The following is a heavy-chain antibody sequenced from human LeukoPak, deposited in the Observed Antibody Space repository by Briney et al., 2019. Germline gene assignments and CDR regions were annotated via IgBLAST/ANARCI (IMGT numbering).Heavy chain of an antibody. D-gene: IGHD4-17*01. CDR1: GGSISNYY. CDR3: ARGGGYGDYFY. CDR2: SYYIGST. V-gene: IGHV4-59*01. J-gene: IGHJ4*02. Sequence: SETLSLTCTDSGGSISNYYWSWIRQPPGKGLEWIGYSYYIGSTNYNASLKSRVTISVDTSKNQFSLKLSSVTAAGTAVYYCARGGGYGDYFYWGQGTLVTVSS.